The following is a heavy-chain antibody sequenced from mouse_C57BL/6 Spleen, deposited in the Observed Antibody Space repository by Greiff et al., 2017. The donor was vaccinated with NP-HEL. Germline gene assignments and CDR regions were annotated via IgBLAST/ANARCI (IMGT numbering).Heavy chain of an antibody. Sequence: QVQLQQSGPELVKPGASVKISCKASGYAFSSSWMNWVKQRPGKGLEWIGRIYPGDGDTNYNGKFKGKATLTADKSSSTAYMQLSSLTSEDSAVYFCARGGSSGYGNFAYWGQGTLVTVSA. CDR2: IYPGDGDT. V-gene: IGHV1-82*01. D-gene: IGHD3-2*02. CDR3: ARGGSSGYGNFAY. CDR1: GYAFSSSW. J-gene: IGHJ3*01.